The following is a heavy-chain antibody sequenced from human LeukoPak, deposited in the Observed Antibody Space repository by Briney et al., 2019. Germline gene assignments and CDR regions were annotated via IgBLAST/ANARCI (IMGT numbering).Heavy chain of an antibody. V-gene: IGHV3-11*01. CDR2: ISSSGSTI. CDR3: ARGGGFGYSYGSGDGMDV. CDR1: GFTFGDYY. D-gene: IGHD5-18*01. Sequence: GGSLRLSCAASGFTFGDYYMSWIRQAPGKGLEWVSYISSSGSTIYYADSVKGRFTISRDNAKNSLYLQMNSLRAEDTAVYYCARGGGFGYSYGSGDGMDVWGQGTTVTVSS. J-gene: IGHJ6*02.